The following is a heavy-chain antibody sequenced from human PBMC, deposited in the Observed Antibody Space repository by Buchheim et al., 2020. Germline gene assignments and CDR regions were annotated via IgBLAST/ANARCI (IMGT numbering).Heavy chain of an antibody. Sequence: QVQLVESGGGVVQPGRSLRLSCAASGFTFSSYAMHWVRQAPGKGLEWVAVISYDGSNKYYADSVKGRFTISSDNSKNTLYLPMNSLRAEDTAVYYCARSSGLLRLGELSLPYWGQGTL. J-gene: IGHJ4*02. CDR2: ISYDGSNK. CDR3: ARSSGLLRLGELSLPY. D-gene: IGHD3-16*02. CDR1: GFTFSSYA. V-gene: IGHV3-30*04.